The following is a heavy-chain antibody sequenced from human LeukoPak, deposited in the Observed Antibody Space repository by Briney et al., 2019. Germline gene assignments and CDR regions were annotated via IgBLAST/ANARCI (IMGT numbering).Heavy chain of an antibody. V-gene: IGHV3-9*01. CDR2: ISWNSGSR. Sequence: GRSLRLSCAASGSTFDDYAMHWVRQAPGKGLEWVSGISWNSGSRGYADSVKGRFTISRDNAKNSLYLQMNSLRAEDTAVYYCARGLPIAVAGSRQAPDYWGQGTLVTVSS. CDR1: GSTFDDYA. CDR3: ARGLPIAVAGSRQAPDY. D-gene: IGHD6-19*01. J-gene: IGHJ4*02.